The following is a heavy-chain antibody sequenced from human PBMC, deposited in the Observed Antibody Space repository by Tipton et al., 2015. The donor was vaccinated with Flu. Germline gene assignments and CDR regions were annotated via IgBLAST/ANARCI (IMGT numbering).Heavy chain of an antibody. CDR2: IAFSGSS. V-gene: IGHV4-31*03. CDR3: ARGSSPVVVTGIRFDY. Sequence: LRLSCSVSGGSMSGRGYYWNWVRQHPERGLEWIGYIAFSGSSYYNPSLRSRVTISADMSINEFSLRLDSVTAADTAIYYCARGSSPVVVTGIRFDYWGQGTQVTISS. CDR1: GGSMSGRGYY. J-gene: IGHJ4*02. D-gene: IGHD2-21*02.